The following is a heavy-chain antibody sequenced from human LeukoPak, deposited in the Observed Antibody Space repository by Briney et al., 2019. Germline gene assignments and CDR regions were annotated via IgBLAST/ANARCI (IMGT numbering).Heavy chain of an antibody. V-gene: IGHV4-30-2*01. Sequence: SETLSLTCAVSGGSISSGGYSWSWIRQPPGKGLEWIGYIYHSGSTYYNPSLKSRVTISVDRSKNQFSLKLSSVTAADTAVYYCARGRLRRHWYFDLWGRGTLVTVSS. CDR2: IYHSGST. CDR1: GGSISSGGYS. D-gene: IGHD3-16*01. CDR3: ARGRLRRHWYFDL. J-gene: IGHJ2*01.